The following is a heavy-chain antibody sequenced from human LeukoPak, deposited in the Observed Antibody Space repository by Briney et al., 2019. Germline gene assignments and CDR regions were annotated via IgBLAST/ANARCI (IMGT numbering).Heavy chain of an antibody. V-gene: IGHV3-30*02. CDR2: IRYDGSNK. J-gene: IGHJ3*02. CDR1: GFTFSSYG. Sequence: GGSLRLSCAASGFTFSSYGMHWVRQAPGKGLEWVAFIRYDGSNKYYADSVKGRFTISRDNSKNTLYLQMNGLRAEDTAVYYCARDVAYYYESSGYYSLGFDIWGQGTMVTVSS. D-gene: IGHD3-22*01. CDR3: ARDVAYYYESSGYYSLGFDI.